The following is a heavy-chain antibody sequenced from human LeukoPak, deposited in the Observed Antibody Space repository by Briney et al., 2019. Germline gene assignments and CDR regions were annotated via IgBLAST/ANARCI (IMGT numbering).Heavy chain of an antibody. CDR2: IDPSDSYT. Sequence: LGESLKISCKGSGYRFTSYWISWVRQMPGKGLEWMGRIDPSDSYTKYSPSFQGQVTISADKSISTAYLQWSSLKASDTAMYYCARHTRAIGKGYSYGFFYFDYWGQGTLVTVSS. V-gene: IGHV5-10-1*04. CDR3: ARHTRAIGKGYSYGFFYFDY. CDR1: GYRFTSYW. D-gene: IGHD5-18*01. J-gene: IGHJ4*02.